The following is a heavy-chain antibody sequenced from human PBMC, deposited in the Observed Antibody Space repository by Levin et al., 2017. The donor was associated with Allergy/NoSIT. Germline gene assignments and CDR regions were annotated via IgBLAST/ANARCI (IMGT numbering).Heavy chain of an antibody. D-gene: IGHD2-8*02. V-gene: IGHV3-7*01. CDR1: GFTFSSYW. J-gene: IGHJ3*02. CDR2: IKQDGTEK. CDR3: ARNWRSAFDI. Sequence: GESLKISSAASGFTFSSYWMSWVRQAPGKGLEWVANIKQDGTEKFYVDSVKGRFTISKDNAKNSVDLHMTSLRVEDSAVYYCARNWRSAFDIWGQGTMVTVSS.